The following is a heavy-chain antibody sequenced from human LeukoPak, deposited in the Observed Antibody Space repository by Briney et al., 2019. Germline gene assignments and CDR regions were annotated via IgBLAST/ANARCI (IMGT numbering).Heavy chain of an antibody. CDR1: GFTFGDYA. D-gene: IGHD2-15*01. V-gene: IGHV3-49*04. CDR3: TTYCSGGSCHTLFDY. Sequence: GGSLSLSRTASGFTFGDYAMSWVPQAPGKGREGVGFIRSKAYGGTTEYDASVKGRFTISRDDSKIIAYLQMNSLKTEDTAVYYCTTYCSGGSCHTLFDYWGQGTLVTVSS. J-gene: IGHJ4*02. CDR2: IRSKAYGGTT.